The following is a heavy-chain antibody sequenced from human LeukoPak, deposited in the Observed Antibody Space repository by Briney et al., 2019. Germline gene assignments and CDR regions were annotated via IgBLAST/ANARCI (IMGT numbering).Heavy chain of an antibody. Sequence: GASVKVSCKASGGTFSSYAISWVRQAPGQGLEWMGGIIPIFGTANYAQKFQGRVTITADESTSTAYMELSSLRSEDTAVYYCASGKGIAAAGTGFDPWGQGTLVTVSS. CDR1: GGTFSSYA. CDR2: IIPIFGTA. CDR3: ASGKGIAAAGTGFDP. J-gene: IGHJ5*02. V-gene: IGHV1-69*13. D-gene: IGHD6-13*01.